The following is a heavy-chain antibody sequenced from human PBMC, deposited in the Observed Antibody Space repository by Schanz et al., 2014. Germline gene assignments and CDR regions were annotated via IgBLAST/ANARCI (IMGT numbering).Heavy chain of an antibody. CDR3: ARDNRYYLFDY. Sequence: EVQLLESGGGLVQPGGSLRLSCAAPGFTLSNYAMHWVRQTPDKGLEWVSGLSANGDSTFYSSSVKGRFTISRDNSKNTLYLQLGSLSAEDTAVYFCARDNRYYLFDYWGQGALVTVSS. V-gene: IGHV3-64*01. J-gene: IGHJ4*02. D-gene: IGHD3-16*02. CDR2: LSANGDST. CDR1: GFTLSNYA.